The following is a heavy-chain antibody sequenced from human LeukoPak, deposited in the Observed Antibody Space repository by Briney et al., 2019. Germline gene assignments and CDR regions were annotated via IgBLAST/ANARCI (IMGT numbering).Heavy chain of an antibody. Sequence: GESLKISCQSFGYSFTSYWIGWVRQMPGKGMEWMGVIYPGDLRVRYNPSFQGQVTISVDKSVNTAYLQWVSLRASDSAMYYCACRDLTSTWSFPWGQGTMVTVSS. V-gene: IGHV5-51*01. D-gene: IGHD6-13*01. CDR2: IYPGDLRV. CDR1: GYSFTSYW. J-gene: IGHJ5*02. CDR3: ACRDLTSTWSFP.